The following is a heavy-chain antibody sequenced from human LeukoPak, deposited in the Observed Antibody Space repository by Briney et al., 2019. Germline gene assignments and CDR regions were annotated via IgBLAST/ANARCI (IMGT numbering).Heavy chain of an antibody. Sequence: PGGSLRLSCAASGFTFSSYWMSWVRQAPGKGLEWVANIKQDGGEKYYVDSVKGRFTISRDNAKNSLYLQMNSLRAEDTAVYYCARGTDIVVVVAATTSYYFDHWGQGTLVTVSS. CDR2: IKQDGGEK. D-gene: IGHD2-15*01. J-gene: IGHJ4*02. CDR1: GFTFSSYW. V-gene: IGHV3-7*01. CDR3: ARGTDIVVVVAATTSYYFDH.